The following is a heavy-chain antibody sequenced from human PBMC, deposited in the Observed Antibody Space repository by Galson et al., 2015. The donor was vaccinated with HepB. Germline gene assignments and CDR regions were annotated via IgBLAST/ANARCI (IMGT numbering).Heavy chain of an antibody. CDR2: IWYDGSNK. V-gene: IGHV3-33*01. CDR1: GFTFSSYG. J-gene: IGHJ6*02. CDR3: ARDGYYGSGSYYYYYYGMDV. D-gene: IGHD3-10*01. Sequence: SLRLSCAASGFTFSSYGMHWVRQAPGKGLEWVAVIWYDGSNKYYADSVKGRFTISRDNSKNTLYLQMNSLRAEDTAVYYCARDGYYGSGSYYYYYYGMDVWGQGTTVTVSS.